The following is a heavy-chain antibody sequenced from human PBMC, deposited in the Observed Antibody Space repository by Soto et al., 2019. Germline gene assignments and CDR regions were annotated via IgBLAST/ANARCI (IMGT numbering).Heavy chain of an antibody. D-gene: IGHD3-10*01. J-gene: IGHJ5*02. V-gene: IGHV3-48*03. CDR2: ISNSGNTI. Sequence: PGGSLRLSCVASGFVFKNYEMNWVRQAPGKGLEWISYISNSGNTIYVADSMRGRFTISRDNAKNSLFLQMNSLTFDDTAVYFCAREEAISDWLDTWGQGTPVTVSS. CDR1: GFVFKNYE. CDR3: AREEAISDWLDT.